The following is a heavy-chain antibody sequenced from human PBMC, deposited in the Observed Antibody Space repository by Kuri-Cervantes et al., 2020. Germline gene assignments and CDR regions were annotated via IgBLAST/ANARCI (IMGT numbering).Heavy chain of an antibody. CDR2: IKSKTDGGTT. D-gene: IGHD3-10*01. J-gene: IGHJ6*03. Sequence: GESLKISCAASGFTFDDYAMHWVRQAPGKGLEWVGRIKSKTDGGTTDYAAPVKGRFTISRDDSKNTLYLQMNSLKTEDTAVYYCTTDRGKGITMVRGYYYMDVWGKGTTVTVSS. CDR3: TTDRGKGITMVRGYYYMDV. CDR1: GFTFDDYA. V-gene: IGHV3-15*01.